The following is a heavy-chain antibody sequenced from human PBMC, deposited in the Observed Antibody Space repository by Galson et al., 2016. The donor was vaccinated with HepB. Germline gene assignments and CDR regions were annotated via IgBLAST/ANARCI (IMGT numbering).Heavy chain of an antibody. CDR2: IRSRSNDRAI. CDR1: GFTLSTYS. CDR3: VRDHDWGFDY. V-gene: IGHV3-48*02. Sequence: SLRLSCAVSGFTLSTYSTNWVRQAPGKRLEWIAYIRSRSNDRAIFYAGSVKGRFTISGDNADSMYLQMHSLRDEDTAVYHCVRDHDWGFDYWGQGALVTVSS. D-gene: IGHD7-27*01. J-gene: IGHJ4*02.